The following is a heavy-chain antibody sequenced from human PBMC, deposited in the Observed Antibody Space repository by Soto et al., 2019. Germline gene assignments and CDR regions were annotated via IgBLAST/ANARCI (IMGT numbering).Heavy chain of an antibody. J-gene: IGHJ6*02. Sequence: SETLSLTCAVSGYSIASGYYWAWIRQPPGKGLEWIGSIYHAGSVYYNPSLNSRVAMSLETSDNPFSLKVTSVTAADTAVYYCARTFDYYGMDVWGQGTTVTSP. V-gene: IGHV4-38-2*01. CDR3: ARTFDYYGMDV. CDR2: IYHAGSV. CDR1: GYSIASGYY.